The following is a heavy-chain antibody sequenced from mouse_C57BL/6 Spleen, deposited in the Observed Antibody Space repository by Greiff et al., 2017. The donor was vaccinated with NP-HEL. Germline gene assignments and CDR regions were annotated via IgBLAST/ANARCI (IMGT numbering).Heavy chain of an antibody. J-gene: IGHJ2*01. V-gene: IGHV1-26*01. CDR1: GYTFTDYY. D-gene: IGHD3-2*02. CDR3: ARRGSSGYVDFDY. CDR2: INPNNGGT. Sequence: EVQLMESGPELVKPGASVKISCKASGYTFTDYYMNWVKQSHGKSLEWIGDINPNNGGTSYNQKFKGKATLTVDKSSSTAYMELRSLTSEDSAVYYCARRGSSGYVDFDYWGQGTTLTVSS.